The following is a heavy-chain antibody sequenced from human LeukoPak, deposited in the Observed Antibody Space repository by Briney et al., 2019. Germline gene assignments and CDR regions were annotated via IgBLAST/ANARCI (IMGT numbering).Heavy chain of an antibody. D-gene: IGHD3-16*02. CDR1: GGTFSSYA. CDR2: IIPIFGTA. V-gene: IGHV1-69*13. J-gene: IGHJ5*02. CDR3: ARDNSVGDIAWWFDP. Sequence: GASVKVSCKASGGTFSSYAISWARQAPGQGLEWMGGIIPIFGTANYAQKFQGRVTITADESTSTAYMELSSLRSEDTAVYYCARDNSVGDIAWWFDPWGQGTLVTVSS.